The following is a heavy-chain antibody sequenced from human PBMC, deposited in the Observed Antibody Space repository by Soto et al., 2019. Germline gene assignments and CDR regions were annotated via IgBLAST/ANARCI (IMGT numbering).Heavy chain of an antibody. V-gene: IGHV1-3*01. D-gene: IGHD6-19*01. CDR1: GYTFTSYA. J-gene: IGHJ4*02. CDR3: ARVDGSGWSTPFDY. CDR2: INAGNGNT. Sequence: ASVKVSCKASGYTFTSYAMHWVRQAPGQRLEWMGWINAGNGNTKYSQKFQGRVTITRDTSASTAYMELSSLRSEDTAVYYCARVDGSGWSTPFDYWGQGTLVTV.